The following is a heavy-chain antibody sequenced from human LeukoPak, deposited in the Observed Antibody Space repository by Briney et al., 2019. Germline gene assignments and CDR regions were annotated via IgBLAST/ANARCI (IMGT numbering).Heavy chain of an antibody. CDR2: IYLSGST. D-gene: IGHD6-13*01. J-gene: IGHJ4*02. CDR1: SGSISNYY. V-gene: IGHV4-59*01. CDR3: ARGGSSSWSTTNFDY. Sequence: SETLSLTCTVSSGSISNYYWSWIRRPPGKGLQWIGYIYLSGSTTYNPSLKSRVTISVDTSKNQFSLRLSSVSAADTAVYYCARGGSSSWSTTNFDYWGQGTLVTVSS.